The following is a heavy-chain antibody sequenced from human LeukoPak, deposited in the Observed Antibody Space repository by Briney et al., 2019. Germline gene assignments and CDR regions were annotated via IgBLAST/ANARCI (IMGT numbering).Heavy chain of an antibody. V-gene: IGHV1-8*03. CDR3: ASSFTGYDCSGYYYVNYFDY. J-gene: IGHJ4*02. CDR1: GYTFTSYD. Sequence: EASVKVSCKASGYTFTSYDINWVRQATGQGLEWMGWMNPNSSNTGYAQKFQGRVTITRNTSISTAYMELSSLRSEDTAVYYCASSFTGYDCSGYYYVNYFDYWGQGTLVTVSS. D-gene: IGHD3-22*01. CDR2: MNPNSSNT.